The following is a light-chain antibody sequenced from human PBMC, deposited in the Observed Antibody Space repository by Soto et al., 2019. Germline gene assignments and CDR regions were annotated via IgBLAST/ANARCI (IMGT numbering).Light chain of an antibody. CDR2: GAS. Sequence: EIVLTQSPGNLSLSPGDRGTLSCRASQSVSSSYLAWYQQKPGQAPRLLIYGASNRATGIPDRFSGSGSGTDFTLTISRLEPEDFAVYYCQQYGSSPPLTFGGGTKVDIK. V-gene: IGKV3-20*01. J-gene: IGKJ4*01. CDR1: QSVSSSY. CDR3: QQYGSSPPLT.